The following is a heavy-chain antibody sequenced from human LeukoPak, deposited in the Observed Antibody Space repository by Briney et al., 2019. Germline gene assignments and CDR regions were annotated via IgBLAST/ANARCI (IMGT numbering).Heavy chain of an antibody. CDR2: IYTSKSM. J-gene: IGHJ4*02. CDR3: TKGRGI. Sequence: SQTLSLTCTVSGGSISSGFYDWYWIRQPAGKGLEWIGHIYTSKSMNYNPSLKSRVAISVDTSKNQFSLKLTSVTAADTAVYYCTKGRGIWGQGTLVTVSS. V-gene: IGHV4-61*09. CDR1: GGSISSGFYD. D-gene: IGHD3-10*01.